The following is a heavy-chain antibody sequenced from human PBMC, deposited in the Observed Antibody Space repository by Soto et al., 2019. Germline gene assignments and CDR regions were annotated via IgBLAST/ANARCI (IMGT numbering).Heavy chain of an antibody. CDR2: IKSKTDGGTT. J-gene: IGHJ3*02. V-gene: IGHV3-15*07. D-gene: IGHD3-22*01. CDR1: SVSNAW. Sequence: SVSNAWMNWVRQAPGKGLEWVGRIKSKTDGGTTDYAAPVKGRCTISXXXXXXXXXXXXXXXXXXXTAVYYCTTHNYYDXXXXXXXXXXXIWGQGTMVTVSS. CDR3: TTHNYYDXXXXXXXXXXXI.